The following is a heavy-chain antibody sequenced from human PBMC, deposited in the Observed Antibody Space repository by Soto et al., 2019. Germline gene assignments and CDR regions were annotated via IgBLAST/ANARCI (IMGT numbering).Heavy chain of an antibody. Sequence: QVQLVQSGAEVKKPGASVKVSCKASGYTFTGHYMYWVRQAPGQGHEWMGWINPDNGGTSYAQKFQGRVTMTTDTSINTAYMELSRLRSDDTAVYYCAREVGKVGYSSSSCDYWGQGSLVTVST. CDR3: AREVGKVGYSSSSCDY. CDR1: GYTFTGHY. CDR2: INPDNGGT. D-gene: IGHD6-6*01. J-gene: IGHJ4*02. V-gene: IGHV1-2*02.